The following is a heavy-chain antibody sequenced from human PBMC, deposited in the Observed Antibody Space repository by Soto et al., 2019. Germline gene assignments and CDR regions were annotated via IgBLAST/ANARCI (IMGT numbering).Heavy chain of an antibody. CDR3: ARGRGSGSYLSWFDP. J-gene: IGHJ5*02. V-gene: IGHV4-59*11. Sequence: KTSETLSLTCTVSDGSISTHYWSWIRQPPGKGLEWIGCIYYSGSTNYNPSLKSRITISVDTSENQFSLKLSSVTAADTAVYYCARGRGSGSYLSWFDPWGQGTLVTVSS. CDR1: DGSISTHY. CDR2: IYYSGST. D-gene: IGHD1-26*01.